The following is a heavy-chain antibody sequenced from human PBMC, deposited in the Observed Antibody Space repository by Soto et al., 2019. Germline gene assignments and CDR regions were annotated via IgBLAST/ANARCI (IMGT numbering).Heavy chain of an antibody. J-gene: IGHJ4*02. CDR3: ARDRDYYDSSGLLY. V-gene: IGHV4-59*01. CDR2: IYYTGST. D-gene: IGHD3-22*01. Sequence: SETLSLTCTVSGGSMTSYHWSWIRQPPGKGLEWIGYIYYTGSTNYKPSLKSRVTISLDTSKNQFSLKLSSVTAADTAVYYCARDRDYYDSSGLLYWGQGTLVTVSS. CDR1: GGSMTSYH.